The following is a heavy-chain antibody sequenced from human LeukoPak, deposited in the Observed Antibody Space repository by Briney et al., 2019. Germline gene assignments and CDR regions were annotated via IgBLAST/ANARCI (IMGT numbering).Heavy chain of an antibody. D-gene: IGHD3-10*01. V-gene: IGHV4-39*01. Sequence: SETLSLTCTVSGGSIRSSSYYWGWIRQPPGKGLEWIASIYYSGSTYSNPSLKSRVTISVDTSKNQFSLKMSSVTAADTAVYYCARTVGVQPLDYWGQGIMVTVSS. J-gene: IGHJ4*02. CDR2: IYYSGST. CDR3: ARTVGVQPLDY. CDR1: GGSIRSSSYY.